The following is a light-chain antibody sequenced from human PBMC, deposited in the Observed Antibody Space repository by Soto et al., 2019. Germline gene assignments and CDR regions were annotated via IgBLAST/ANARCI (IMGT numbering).Light chain of an antibody. Sequence: DIQLTQSPSFLSASVGDRVTITCRASQGISSYLAWYQQKPGKAPKLLIYAASTLQSGVPSRFSGSGSGTEFTLTISSLQPEDFATYYRQQLNSYPTFGQGTRLEIK. V-gene: IGKV1-9*01. CDR2: AAS. J-gene: IGKJ5*01. CDR3: QQLNSYPT. CDR1: QGISSY.